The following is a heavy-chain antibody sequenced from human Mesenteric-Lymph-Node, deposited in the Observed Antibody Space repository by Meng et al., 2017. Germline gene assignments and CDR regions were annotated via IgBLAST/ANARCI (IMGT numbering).Heavy chain of an antibody. D-gene: IGHD3-22*01. CDR1: GFTFSSYS. J-gene: IGHJ3*02. CDR3: ARESDSSGYVAFDI. CDR2: ISSSSSYI. V-gene: IGHV3-21*01. Sequence: GESLKISCAASGFTFSSYSMNWVRQAPGKGLEWVSSISSSSSYIYYADSVKGRFTISRDNAKNSLYLQMNSLRAEDTAVYYCARESDSSGYVAFDIWGQGTMVT.